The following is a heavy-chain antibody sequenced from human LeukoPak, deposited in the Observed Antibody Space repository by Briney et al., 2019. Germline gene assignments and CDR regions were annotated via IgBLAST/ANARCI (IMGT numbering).Heavy chain of an antibody. CDR2: ISPSGGST. V-gene: IGHV1-46*01. J-gene: IGHJ4*02. CDR1: GYTFTSYY. CDR3: ARGPWSYLDY. D-gene: IGHD3-3*01. Sequence: ASVKVSCKASGYTFTSYYMHWVRQAPGQGLEWMGIISPSGGSTTYAQMVQGRVTVTRDTSTSTVYMELYSLRSEDTAVYYCARGPWSYLDYWGQGTLVTVSS.